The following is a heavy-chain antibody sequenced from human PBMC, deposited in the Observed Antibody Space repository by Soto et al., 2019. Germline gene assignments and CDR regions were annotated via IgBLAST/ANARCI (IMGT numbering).Heavy chain of an antibody. CDR3: ARAPYGSGSLTTGNWFDP. CDR2: MNPNSGGT. Sequence: ASVKVSCKASGYTFTSYDINWVRQATGQGLEWMGWMNPNSGGTDYAQKFQGWVTMTRNTSISTAYMELSRLRSDDTAVYYCARAPYGSGSLTTGNWFDPWGQGTLVTVSS. V-gene: IGHV1-2*04. CDR1: GYTFTSYD. D-gene: IGHD3-10*01. J-gene: IGHJ5*02.